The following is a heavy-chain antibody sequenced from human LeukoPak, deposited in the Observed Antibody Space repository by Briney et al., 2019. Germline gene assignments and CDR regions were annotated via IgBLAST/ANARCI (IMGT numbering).Heavy chain of an antibody. CDR1: GFTFSSYA. Sequence: GGSLRLSCAASGFTFSSYAMSWVRQAPGKGLEGVSGISISGGSTSYADSVKGRFTISRDNPRNTLYMETNSLRAEDTALYYYDGRGYWVQWGQGTLVTVSS. V-gene: IGHV3-23*01. J-gene: IGHJ4*02. CDR2: ISISGGST. CDR3: DGRGYWVQ. D-gene: IGHD3-22*01.